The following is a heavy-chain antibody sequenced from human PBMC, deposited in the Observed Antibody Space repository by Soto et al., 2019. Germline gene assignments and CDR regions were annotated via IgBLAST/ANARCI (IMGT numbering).Heavy chain of an antibody. V-gene: IGHV1-3*01. CDR3: ARGERYYYDTSGYFGFAY. Sequence: GASVKVSCKASGYTFTNYAIHWVRQAPGQRLEWMGWINAGNGNTKYSQKFQGRVTITRDTSASTAYMELSSLRSEDTAVYYCARGERYYYDTSGYFGFAYWGQGTLVTVSS. CDR1: GYTFTNYA. D-gene: IGHD3-22*01. J-gene: IGHJ4*02. CDR2: INAGNGNT.